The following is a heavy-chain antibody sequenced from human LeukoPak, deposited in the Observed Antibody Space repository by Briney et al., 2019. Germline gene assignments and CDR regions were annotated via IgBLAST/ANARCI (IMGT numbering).Heavy chain of an antibody. J-gene: IGHJ5*02. D-gene: IGHD2-15*01. CDR3: ARRFGYCSGGSCYRFDP. Sequence: SETLSLTCTVSGGSISSSSYYWGWIRQPPWKGLEWIGSIYYSGSTYYNPSLKSRVTISVDTSKNQFSLKLSSVTAADTAVYYCARRFGYCSGGSCYRFDPWGQGTLVTVSS. CDR2: IYYSGST. V-gene: IGHV4-39*01. CDR1: GGSISSSSYY.